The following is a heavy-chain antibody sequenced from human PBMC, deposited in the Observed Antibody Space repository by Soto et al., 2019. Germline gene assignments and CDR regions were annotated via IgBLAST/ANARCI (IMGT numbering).Heavy chain of an antibody. D-gene: IGHD2-8*02. Sequence: GASVKVSCKASGGTFSSYAISWVRQAPGQGLEWMGGIIPIFGTANYAQKFQGRVTITADESTSTAYMELSSLRSEDTAVYYCARVPFPGGVTIYYYYGMDVWGQGTMVTVSS. CDR3: ARVPFPGGVTIYYYYGMDV. CDR2: IIPIFGTA. CDR1: GGTFSSYA. V-gene: IGHV1-69*13. J-gene: IGHJ6*02.